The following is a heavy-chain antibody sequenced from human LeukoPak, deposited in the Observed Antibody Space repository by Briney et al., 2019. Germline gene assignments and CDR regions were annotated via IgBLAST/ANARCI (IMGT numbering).Heavy chain of an antibody. CDR1: GFTFSSDW. CDR2: INPAGSST. Sequence: PGGSLRLSCAASGFTFSSDWMHWVRQAPGQGLVWVSRINPAGSSTNYADSVKGRFTISRDNAMNTLYLHLNSLRAEDTAVYYCARGVRGSYGTDRWCQGTLVTVSS. V-gene: IGHV3-74*01. D-gene: IGHD1-26*01. J-gene: IGHJ5*02. CDR3: ARGVRGSYGTDR.